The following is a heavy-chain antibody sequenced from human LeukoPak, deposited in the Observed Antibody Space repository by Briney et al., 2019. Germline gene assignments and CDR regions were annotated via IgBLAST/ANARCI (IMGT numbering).Heavy chain of an antibody. Sequence: SVTVSCKASGGTFSSYAISWVRQAPGQGLEWMGGIIPIFGTANYAQKFQGRVTITADKSTSTAYMELSSLRSEDTAVYYCARLMVYYFDYWGQGTLVTVSS. V-gene: IGHV1-69*06. D-gene: IGHD3-10*01. CDR2: IIPIFGTA. J-gene: IGHJ4*02. CDR3: ARLMVYYFDY. CDR1: GGTFSSYA.